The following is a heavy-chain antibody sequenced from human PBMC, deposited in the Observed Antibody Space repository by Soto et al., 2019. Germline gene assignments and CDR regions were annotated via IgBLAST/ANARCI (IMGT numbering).Heavy chain of an antibody. D-gene: IGHD6-19*01. CDR1: GFTFGSHD. CDR2: ISVSDSDT. J-gene: IGHJ3*02. CDR3: TKGTWLDI. Sequence: EVQLLESGGGLVQPGGSLRLSCAASGFTFGSHDMSWVRQAPGKVLEWVSSISVSDSDTYYADSVKGRFTLSRDISKNTLFLQMDSLRAEDTALYYCTKGTWLDIWGQGTMVTDSS. V-gene: IGHV3-23*01.